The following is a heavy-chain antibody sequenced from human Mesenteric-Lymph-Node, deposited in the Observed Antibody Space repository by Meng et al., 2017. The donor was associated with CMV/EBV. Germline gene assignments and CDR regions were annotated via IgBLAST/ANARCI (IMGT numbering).Heavy chain of an antibody. Sequence: PTCTVSGGSVNSGNYYWTWIRQPPGKGLEWIGYIYRDRSTNYNPSLKSRVSISVDTPNNQFSLKLTSVTAADTAIYYCARDSGSQISWGQGTLVTVSS. D-gene: IGHD3-10*01. CDR2: IYRDRST. V-gene: IGHV4-61*01. J-gene: IGHJ5*02. CDR1: GGSVNSGNYY. CDR3: ARDSGSQIS.